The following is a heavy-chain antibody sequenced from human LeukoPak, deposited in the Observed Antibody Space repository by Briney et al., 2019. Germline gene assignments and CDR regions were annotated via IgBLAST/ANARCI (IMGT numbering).Heavy chain of an antibody. Sequence: GGSLRLSCAASGFTFSSYGMSWVRQAPGKGLEWVSAISGSGGSTYYADSVKGRFTISRDNFKNTLYLQMNNLRAEDTAVYYCATHKWDFDYWGQGALVTVSS. CDR3: ATHKWDFDY. CDR2: ISGSGGST. J-gene: IGHJ4*02. CDR1: GFTFSSYG. D-gene: IGHD1-26*01. V-gene: IGHV3-23*01.